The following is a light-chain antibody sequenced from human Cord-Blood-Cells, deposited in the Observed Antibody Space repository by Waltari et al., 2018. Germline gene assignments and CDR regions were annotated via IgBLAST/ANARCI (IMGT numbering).Light chain of an antibody. CDR1: AFPNKY. V-gene: IGLV3-10*01. Sequence: SYELTQPPPVSVPPGQTASSTCSGDAFPNKYAYYYQQKSGQAPVLFIYDESKRPSGIPERFSGSSSGTMATLTISGAQVEDEADDYCYSTDSSGNHRVFGGGTKLTVL. CDR3: YSTDSSGNHRV. J-gene: IGLJ3*02. CDR2: DES.